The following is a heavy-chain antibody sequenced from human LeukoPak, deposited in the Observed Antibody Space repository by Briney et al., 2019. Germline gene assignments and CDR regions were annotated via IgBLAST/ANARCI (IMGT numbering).Heavy chain of an antibody. V-gene: IGHV4-39*01. D-gene: IGHD3-22*01. J-gene: IGHJ4*02. CDR3: ARLVPYYYGSSGYYPLDY. CDR2: IYYSGST. CDR1: GGSISSSSYY. Sequence: SETLSLTCTVSGGSISSSSYYWGWIRQPPGKGLEWIGSIYYSGSTYYNPSLKSRVTISVDTSKNQFSLKLSSVTAADTAVYYCARLVPYYYGSSGYYPLDYWGQGTLVTVSS.